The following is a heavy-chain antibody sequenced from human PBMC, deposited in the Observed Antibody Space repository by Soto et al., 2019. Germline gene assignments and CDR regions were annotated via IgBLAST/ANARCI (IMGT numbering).Heavy chain of an antibody. CDR3: AGGRAAEYSNTYCDY. Sequence: QVQLVQSGAEVKKPGASVKVSCKASGYTFTSYGINWVRQAPGQRPEWMGWISAYNGNTNYAQKVQGRVTMTTDTPTSTAYMELRGLRSDDTDVSYCAGGRAAEYSNTYCDYWGQGTLFTVSS. J-gene: IGHJ4*02. CDR1: GYTFTSYG. CDR2: ISAYNGNT. D-gene: IGHD3-16*01. V-gene: IGHV1-18*01.